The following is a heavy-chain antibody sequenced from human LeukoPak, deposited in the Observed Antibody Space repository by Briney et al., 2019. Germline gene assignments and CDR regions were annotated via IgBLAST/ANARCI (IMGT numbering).Heavy chain of an antibody. CDR3: AEGAADQPRYNWFDP. CDR1: GFTFSSYA. D-gene: IGHD6-13*01. J-gene: IGHJ5*02. V-gene: IGHV3-23*01. Sequence: GGSLRLSCAASGFTFSSYAMSWVRQAPGKGLEWVSAISGSGGSTYYADSVKGRFTISRDNSKNTLYLQMNSLRAEDTAVYYCAEGAADQPRYNWFDPWGQGTLVTVSS. CDR2: ISGSGGST.